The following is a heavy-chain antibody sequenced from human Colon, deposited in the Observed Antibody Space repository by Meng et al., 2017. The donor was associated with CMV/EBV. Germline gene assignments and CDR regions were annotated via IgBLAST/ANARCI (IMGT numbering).Heavy chain of an antibody. Sequence: GESLKISCIASGLGFSEQYMDWIRQPPGKGLEWVGRIGNGKNSYFTEYAASVRGRFTISRDDSQNSLFLQMASLKTDDTAVYFCTRGYSGLAIYAFDIWSPGTMVTVSS. V-gene: IGHV3-72*01. J-gene: IGHJ3*02. CDR3: TRGYSGLAIYAFDI. CDR1: GLGFSEQY. CDR2: IGNGKNSYFT. D-gene: IGHD4-23*01.